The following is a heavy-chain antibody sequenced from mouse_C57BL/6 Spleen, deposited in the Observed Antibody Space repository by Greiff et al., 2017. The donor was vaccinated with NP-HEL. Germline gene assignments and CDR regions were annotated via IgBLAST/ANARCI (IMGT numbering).Heavy chain of an antibody. D-gene: IGHD2-4*01. CDR3: TRGRLRREGFDY. J-gene: IGHJ2*01. Sequence: EVKLMESGGGLVQPGGSMKLSCAASGFTFSDAWMDWVRQSPEKGLEWVAEIRNKANNHATYYAESVKGRFTISRDDSKSSVYLQMNSLRAEDTGIYYCTRGRLRREGFDYWGQGTTLTVSS. CDR2: IRNKANNHAT. V-gene: IGHV6-6*01. CDR1: GFTFSDAW.